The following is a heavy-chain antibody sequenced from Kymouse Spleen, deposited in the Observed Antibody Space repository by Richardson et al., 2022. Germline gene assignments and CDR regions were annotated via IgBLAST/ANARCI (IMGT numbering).Heavy chain of an antibody. V-gene: IGHV4-61*01. J-gene: IGHJ4*02. CDR3: ARDASYYDILTGWVD. CDR1: GGSVSSGSYY. D-gene: IGHD3-9*01. CDR2: IYYSGST. Sequence: QVQLQESGPGLVKPSETLSLTCTVSGGSVSSGSYYWSWIRQPPGKGLEWIGYIYYSGSTNYNPSLKSRVTISVDTSKNQFSLKLSSVTAADTAVYYCARDASYYDILTGWVDWGQGTLVTVSS.